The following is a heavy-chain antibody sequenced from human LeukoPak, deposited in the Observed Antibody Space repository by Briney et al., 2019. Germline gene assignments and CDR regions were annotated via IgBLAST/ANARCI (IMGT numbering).Heavy chain of an antibody. CDR3: ARVAGVGGDCTFCKETDAFDI. V-gene: IGHV4-59*01. CDR1: GGSISSYY. Sequence: SETLSLTCTVSGGSISSYYWSWIRQPPGKGLEWIGYIYYSGSTNYNPSLKSRVTMSVDTSKNQFSLKLSSVTAADTAVYYCARVAGVGGDCTFCKETDAFDIWGQGTMVTVSS. J-gene: IGHJ3*02. CDR2: IYYSGST. D-gene: IGHD2-21*02.